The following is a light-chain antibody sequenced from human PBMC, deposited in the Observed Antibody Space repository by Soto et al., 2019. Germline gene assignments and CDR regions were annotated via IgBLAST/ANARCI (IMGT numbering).Light chain of an antibody. CDR1: QSISSW. V-gene: IGKV1-5*03. CDR2: KAS. CDR3: QHYNSYSEA. Sequence: DIQMAQSPSTLSASVGDRVTITCRASQSISSWLAWYQQKPGKAPKLLIYKASRLHSGVSSRFSGSESGTEFTLTISSLQPDDFATYYCQHYNSYSEAFGQGTTGDIK. J-gene: IGKJ1*01.